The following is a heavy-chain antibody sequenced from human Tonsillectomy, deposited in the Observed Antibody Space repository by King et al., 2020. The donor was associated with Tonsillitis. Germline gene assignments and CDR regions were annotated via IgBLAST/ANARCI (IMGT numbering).Heavy chain of an antibody. CDR2: IKQDGSEK. CDR1: GFTFSSYW. D-gene: IGHD1-26*01. Sequence: VQLVESGGGLVQPGGSLRLSCAASGFTFSSYWMSWVRQAPGKGLEWVANIKQDGSEKYYVDSVKGRLTISRDNTKNSLYLQLNSLRAEDTAVYYCGKDPKWESGYCGQGTLVTVSS. J-gene: IGHJ4*02. V-gene: IGHV3-7*04. CDR3: GKDPKWESGY.